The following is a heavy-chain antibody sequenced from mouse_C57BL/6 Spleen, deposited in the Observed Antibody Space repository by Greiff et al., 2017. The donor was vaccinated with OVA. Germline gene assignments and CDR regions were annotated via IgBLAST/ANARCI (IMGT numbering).Heavy chain of an antibody. J-gene: IGHJ4*01. CDR2: IDPENGDT. CDR3: TTADGTYYDAMDY. V-gene: IGHV14-4*01. D-gene: IGHD1-1*01. Sequence: VQLQQSGAELVRPGASVKLSCTASGFNIKDDYMHWVKQRPEQGLEWIGWIDPENGDTEYASKFQGKATITADTSSNTAYLQLSSLTSEDTAVYYCTTADGTYYDAMDYWGQGTSVTVSS. CDR1: GFNIKDDY.